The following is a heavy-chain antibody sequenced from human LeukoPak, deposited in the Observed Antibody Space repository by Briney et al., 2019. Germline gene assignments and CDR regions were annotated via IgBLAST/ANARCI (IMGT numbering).Heavy chain of an antibody. Sequence: LPGGFLRLSCAASGFTFSSYGMHWVRQAPGKGLEWVAVISYDGSNKYYADSVKGRFTTSRDNSKNTLYLQMNSLRAEDTAVYYCAKDLALGTLKGGEFDYWGQGTLVTVSS. D-gene: IGHD3-16*01. J-gene: IGHJ4*02. CDR3: AKDLALGTLKGGEFDY. V-gene: IGHV3-30*18. CDR2: ISYDGSNK. CDR1: GFTFSSYG.